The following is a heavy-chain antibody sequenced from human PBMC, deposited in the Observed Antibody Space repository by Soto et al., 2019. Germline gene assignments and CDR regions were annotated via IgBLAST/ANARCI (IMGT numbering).Heavy chain of an antibody. CDR2: IDWDDDK. V-gene: IGHV2-70*04. D-gene: IGHD3-16*01. Sequence: SGPTLANPTQTLTLTCTFSGFSLSSKGMRVSWIRQPPGKALEWLARIDWDDDKFYSPSLRTRLAISKGTSKNQVVLTMTNVDPMDTATYYCARSPGGFTVATYFFDYWGQGTLVTVSS. CDR3: ARSPGGFTVATYFFDY. J-gene: IGHJ4*02. CDR1: GFSLSSKGMR.